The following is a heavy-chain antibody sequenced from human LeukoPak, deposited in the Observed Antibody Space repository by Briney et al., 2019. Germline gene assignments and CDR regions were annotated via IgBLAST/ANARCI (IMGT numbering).Heavy chain of an antibody. D-gene: IGHD3-10*01. CDR2: TYPTGTT. J-gene: IGHJ4*02. V-gene: IGHV4-4*07. CDR1: GGSIYSYY. CDR3: GRQGYTASYYFVDY. Sequence: PSETLSLTCTVSGGSIYSYYWGWVRQPAGKGLVWIGRTYPTGTTNYSPSFKSPLTISLDTSKNQFSLKLRSVTAADTAVYYCGRQGYTASYYFVDYWSQGTLVTVSS.